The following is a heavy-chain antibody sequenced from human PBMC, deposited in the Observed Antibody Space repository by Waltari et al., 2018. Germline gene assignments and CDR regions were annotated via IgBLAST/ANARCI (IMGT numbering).Heavy chain of an antibody. CDR1: GGTFSRYA. D-gene: IGHD1-1*01. V-gene: IGHV1-69*08. CDR3: AKAVSTSFTYYYMDV. CDR2: VIPIFGTA. J-gene: IGHJ6*03. Sequence: QVQLVQSGAAVKKPGSSVKVSCKASGGTFSRYAIRWVRQAPGQGLEWRGRVIPIFGTANYAQKCQGRVTITADKSTSTAYMELSSLRSEDTAVYYCAKAVSTSFTYYYMDVWGKGTTVTVSS.